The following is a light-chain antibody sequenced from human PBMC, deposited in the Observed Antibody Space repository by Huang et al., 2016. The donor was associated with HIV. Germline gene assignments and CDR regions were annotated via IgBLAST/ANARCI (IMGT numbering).Light chain of an antibody. CDR2: GAS. Sequence: EIVLTQSPGTLSLSPGERATLSCRASQSVRSSFLAWYQQKPGQAPRLLIFGASSRAAGSTDRFSGSGSGTDFTLTINKLEPEDCAVYFCQQYGGSPRTFGQGTKVEIK. J-gene: IGKJ1*01. CDR3: QQYGGSPRT. V-gene: IGKV3-20*01. CDR1: QSVRSSF.